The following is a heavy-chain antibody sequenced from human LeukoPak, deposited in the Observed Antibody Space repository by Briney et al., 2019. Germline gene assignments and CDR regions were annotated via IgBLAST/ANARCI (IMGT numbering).Heavy chain of an antibody. J-gene: IGHJ4*02. V-gene: IGHV1-69*05. CDR3: ARGGLGIAAAGRKNSFDY. D-gene: IGHD6-13*01. Sequence: SVKVSCKASGGTFSSYAISWVRQAPGQGLEWMGGTIPIFGTANYAQKFQDRVTITTDESTSTAYMELSSLRSEDTAVYYCARGGLGIAAAGRKNSFDYWGQGTLVTVSS. CDR1: GGTFSSYA. CDR2: TIPIFGTA.